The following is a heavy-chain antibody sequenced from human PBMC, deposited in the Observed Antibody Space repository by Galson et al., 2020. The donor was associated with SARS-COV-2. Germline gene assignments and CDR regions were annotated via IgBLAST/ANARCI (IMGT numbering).Heavy chain of an antibody. Sequence: ASVKVSCKASGYTFTSYSINWVRQAPGQGLEWMGWISGYNGGTRYAQKFQGRVTMTTDTSTSTAYMELRSLRSDDTAVYYCARGETNWGSYYSNVMDVWGQGTTVTVSS. CDR1: GYTFTSYS. J-gene: IGHJ6*02. CDR2: ISGYNGGT. V-gene: IGHV1-18*04. CDR3: ARGETNWGSYYSNVMDV. D-gene: IGHD7-27*01.